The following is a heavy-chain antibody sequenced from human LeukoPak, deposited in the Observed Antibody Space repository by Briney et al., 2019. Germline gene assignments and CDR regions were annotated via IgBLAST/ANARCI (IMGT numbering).Heavy chain of an antibody. J-gene: IGHJ4*02. Sequence: GASVKVSCKVSGYSLTELSMHWVRQAPGKGLEWMGGFDPEDGETIYAQKFQGRVTMTEDTSTDTVYMELSSLRSEDTAVYYCARDKEKGGSGSKFDYWGQGTLVTVSS. CDR2: FDPEDGET. CDR3: ARDKEKGGSGSKFDY. V-gene: IGHV1-24*01. CDR1: GYSLTELS. D-gene: IGHD3-10*01.